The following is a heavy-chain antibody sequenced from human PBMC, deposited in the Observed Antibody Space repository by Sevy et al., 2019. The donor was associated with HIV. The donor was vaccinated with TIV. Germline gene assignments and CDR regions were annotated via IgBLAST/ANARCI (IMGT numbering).Heavy chain of an antibody. V-gene: IGHV3-30-3*01. CDR3: AREEIPYVRIVVVPTVDYYGMDV. CDR1: GFTFSSYA. J-gene: IGHJ6*02. CDR2: ISYDGSNK. D-gene: IGHD2-15*01. Sequence: GGSLRLSCAASGFTFSSYAMHWVRQAPGKGLEWVAVISYDGSNKYYADSVKGRFTSSRDNSKNTLYLQMNSLRAEDTAVYYCAREEIPYVRIVVVPTVDYYGMDVWGQGTTVTVSS.